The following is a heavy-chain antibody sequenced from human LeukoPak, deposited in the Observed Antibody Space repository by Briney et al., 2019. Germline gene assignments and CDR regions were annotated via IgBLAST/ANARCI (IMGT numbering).Heavy chain of an antibody. CDR2: ISGSGGST. D-gene: IGHD6-6*01. CDR3: ASHLGVYSSSSFNY. Sequence: TGGSLRLSCAASGFTFSNYAMSWARQAPGKGLEWVSAISGSGGSTYYADSVKGRFTISRDNSKNTLYLQMSSLRVEDTAVYYCASHLGVYSSSSFNYWGQGTLVTVSS. CDR1: GFTFSNYA. J-gene: IGHJ4*02. V-gene: IGHV3-23*01.